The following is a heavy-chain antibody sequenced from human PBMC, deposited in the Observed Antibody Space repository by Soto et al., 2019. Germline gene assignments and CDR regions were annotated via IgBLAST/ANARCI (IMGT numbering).Heavy chain of an antibody. CDR2: IYWDDDK. V-gene: IGHV2-5*02. J-gene: IGHJ4*02. CDR3: AHSVVAGLGYYFDY. D-gene: IGHD6-19*01. CDR1: GFSFSSTRVA. Sequence: SGPTLVNPTQTLTLSCTFSGFSFSSTRVAVGWIRQPPGKALEWLALIYWDDDKRYSPFLKSRLTITKDTSKNQVVLTMTNMDPVDTATYYCAHSVVAGLGYYFDYWGQGTLVTAPQ.